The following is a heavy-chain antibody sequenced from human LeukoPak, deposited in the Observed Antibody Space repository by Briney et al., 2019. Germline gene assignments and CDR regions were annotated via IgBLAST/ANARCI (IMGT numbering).Heavy chain of an antibody. CDR1: GYTFTGYY. CDR3: ARPLGVMADYYYGLAV. Sequence: ASVKVSCKTSGYTFTGYYMHWLRQAPGQGLEWMGRINPKSGATIYAQKFQGRVTMTRDTSISTVYMELSSLRPDDTAVYYCARPLGVMADYYYGLAVWGPGTPVTVSS. J-gene: IGHJ6*02. V-gene: IGHV1-2*02. CDR2: INPKSGAT. D-gene: IGHD2-8*01.